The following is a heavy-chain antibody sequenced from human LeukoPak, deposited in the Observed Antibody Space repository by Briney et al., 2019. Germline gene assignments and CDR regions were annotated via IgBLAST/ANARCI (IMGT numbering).Heavy chain of an antibody. CDR2: ISWDNSTV. Sequence: PGGSLRLSCEVSGFTFDDYAMHWVRQAPGKGIEWVSSISWDNSTVAYADSVKGRFTISKDNSKNTLYLQMNSLRAEDTAVYYCAKDFGYDILTGYYGSDYWGQGTLVTVSS. CDR3: AKDFGYDILTGYYGSDY. D-gene: IGHD3-9*01. J-gene: IGHJ4*02. V-gene: IGHV3-9*01. CDR1: GFTFDDYA.